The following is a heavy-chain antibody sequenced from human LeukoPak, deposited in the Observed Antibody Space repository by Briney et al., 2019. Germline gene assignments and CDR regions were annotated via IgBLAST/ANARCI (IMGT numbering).Heavy chain of an antibody. D-gene: IGHD5-12*01. Sequence: SETLSLTCAVYGGSITGYYWSWIRQTPGRGLEWVGEIHYTGATSYNPSLKSRVTISVDASKNQFSLKLGSVTAADTAVYYCARDSGYDHRLDYWGQGTLVTVSS. CDR3: ARDSGYDHRLDY. CDR2: IHYTGAT. V-gene: IGHV4-34*01. CDR1: GGSITGYY. J-gene: IGHJ4*02.